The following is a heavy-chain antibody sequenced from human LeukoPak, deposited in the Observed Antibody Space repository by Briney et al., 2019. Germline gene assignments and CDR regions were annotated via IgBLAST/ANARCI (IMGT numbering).Heavy chain of an antibody. CDR1: GGSISSSIYY. V-gene: IGHV4-39*01. Sequence: PSETLSLTCAVSGGSISSSIYYWGWIRHPPGKGLEWIGSIYDSGSTYYNPSLKSLVTISVDTSKNPFSLKLSSVPAADTAVYYCARSVRQVVSTFDYWGQGTLVTVSS. D-gene: IGHD3-22*01. J-gene: IGHJ4*02. CDR2: IYDSGST. CDR3: ARSVRQVVSTFDY.